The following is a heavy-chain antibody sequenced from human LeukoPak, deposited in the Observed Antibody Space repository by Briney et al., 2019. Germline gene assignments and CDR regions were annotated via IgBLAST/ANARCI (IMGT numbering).Heavy chain of an antibody. CDR1: GYTFTGYY. V-gene: IGHV1-2*02. CDR2: INPNSGGT. CDR3: ANLMGTAYYYDMDV. D-gene: IGHD1/OR15-1a*01. Sequence: RASVKVSCKASGYTFTGYYMHWVRQAPGQGLEWMGWINPNSGGTNYAQKFQGRVTMTRDTSISTVYMEVNGLRSDDTAVYYCANLMGTAYYYDMDVWGQGTTVTVSS. J-gene: IGHJ6*02.